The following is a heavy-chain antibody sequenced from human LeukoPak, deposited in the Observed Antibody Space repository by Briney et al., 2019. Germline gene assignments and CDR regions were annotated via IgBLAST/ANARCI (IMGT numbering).Heavy chain of an antibody. J-gene: IGHJ6*03. Sequence: GASVKVSCKASGYTFTSYYMHWVRQAPGQGLEWMGIINPSGGSTSYAQKFQGRVTMTRDMSTSTVYMELSSLRSEDTAVYYCARDPGIAAAGTFTYYYYYMDVWGKGTTVTVSS. V-gene: IGHV1-46*01. CDR1: GYTFTSYY. D-gene: IGHD6-13*01. CDR3: ARDPGIAAAGTFTYYYYYMDV. CDR2: INPSGGST.